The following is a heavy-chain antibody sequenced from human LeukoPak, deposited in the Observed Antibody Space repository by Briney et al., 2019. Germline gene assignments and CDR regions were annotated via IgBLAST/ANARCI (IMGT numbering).Heavy chain of an antibody. V-gene: IGHV4-59*01. CDR1: GGSISSYY. J-gene: IGHJ2*01. CDR2: IIYSGST. Sequence: PSETLSLTCTVSGGSISSYYWSWIRQPPGKGLEWIGYIIYSGSTNYNPSLKSRVTISVDTSKDQFSLKLSSVTAADTAVYYCARLRLSSSSAVYWYFDLWGRGTPVTVSS. CDR3: ARLRLSSSSAVYWYFDL. D-gene: IGHD6-13*01.